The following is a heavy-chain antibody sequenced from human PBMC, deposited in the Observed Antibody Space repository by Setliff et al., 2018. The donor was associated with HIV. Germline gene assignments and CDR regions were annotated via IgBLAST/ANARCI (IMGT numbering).Heavy chain of an antibody. CDR2: IYAGDSDA. J-gene: IGHJ5*02. D-gene: IGHD5-12*01. V-gene: IGHV5-51*01. CDR3: ARGSGHDKGAWFDP. CDR1: GYTFSTYW. Sequence: LKISCKASGYTFSTYWIGWVRQKPGKGIEYMGIIYAGDSDARYSPSFQGQVTFSADKSISTVYLQWSSLKTSDTAMYYCARGSGHDKGAWFDPWGQGTLV.